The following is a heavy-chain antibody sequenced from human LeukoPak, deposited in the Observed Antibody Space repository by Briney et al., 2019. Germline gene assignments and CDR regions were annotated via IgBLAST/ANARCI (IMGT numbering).Heavy chain of an antibody. CDR2: IYPGDSDT. Sequence: NLGESLKISCKGSGYRFTSYWVGWVRQMPGKGLEWMGIIYPGDSDTRYSPSFQGQVTISADKSISTAYLQWSSLKASETAMYYCARPPAAGTPVDYWGQGTLVTVSS. V-gene: IGHV5-51*01. CDR1: GYRFTSYW. D-gene: IGHD6-13*01. CDR3: ARPPAAGTPVDY. J-gene: IGHJ4*02.